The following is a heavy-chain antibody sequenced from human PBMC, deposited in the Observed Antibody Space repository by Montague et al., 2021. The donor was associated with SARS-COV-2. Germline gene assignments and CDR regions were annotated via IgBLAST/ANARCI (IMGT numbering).Heavy chain of an antibody. Sequence: SLRLSCAASGFTFSDYYMSWIRQAPGKGLEWISYISSSGSTLYYXDSXKGRFTISRDNAKYSLYLQMNSLRAEDTAVYYCARVAKLAAAGLWWFDPWGQGTLVTVSS. CDR2: ISSSGSTL. D-gene: IGHD6-13*01. CDR3: ARVAKLAAAGLWWFDP. V-gene: IGHV3-11*01. CDR1: GFTFSDYY. J-gene: IGHJ5*02.